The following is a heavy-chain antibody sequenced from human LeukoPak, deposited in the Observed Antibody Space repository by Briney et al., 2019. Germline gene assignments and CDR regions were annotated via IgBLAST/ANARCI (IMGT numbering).Heavy chain of an antibody. CDR2: IIPIFGTA. D-gene: IGHD3-3*01. V-gene: IGHV1-69*01. J-gene: IGHJ4*02. CDR1: GGTFSSYA. Sequence: SVKVSCKASGGTFSSYAISWVRQAPGQGLEWMGGIIPIFGTANYAQKFQGRVTITADESTSTAYMELSSLRSEDTAVYYCAREVDPYDFWSGPSFDYWGQGTLVTVSS. CDR3: AREVDPYDFWSGPSFDY.